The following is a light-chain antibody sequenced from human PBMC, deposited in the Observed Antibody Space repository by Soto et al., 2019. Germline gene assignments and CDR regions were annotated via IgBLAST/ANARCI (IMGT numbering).Light chain of an antibody. J-gene: IGLJ1*01. CDR3: AAWDDSLNVPVYV. V-gene: IGLV1-44*01. CDR1: SSNIGSNT. CDR2: SNN. Sequence: QSVLTQPPSASGTPGQRVTISCFGSSSNIGSNTVNWYQQLPGTAPKLLIYSNNQRPSGVPDRFSGSKSGTSASLAISGLQSEDEADFYCAAWDDSLNVPVYVLGTGTKVTAL.